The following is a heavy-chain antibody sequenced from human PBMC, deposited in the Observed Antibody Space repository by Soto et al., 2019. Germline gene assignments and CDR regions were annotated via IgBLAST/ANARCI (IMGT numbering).Heavy chain of an antibody. J-gene: IGHJ6*03. D-gene: IGHD4-17*01. V-gene: IGHV3-23*01. CDR1: GFTFSSYA. CDR2: ISGSGGST. CDR3: AKDARLRRSYYYYMDV. Sequence: EVQLLESGGGLVQPGGSLRLSCAASGFTFSSYAMSWVRQAPGKGLEWVSAISGSGGSTYYAASVKGRLDITRDYSKNTLYLQMNSLRAEDTAVYYCAKDARLRRSYYYYMDVWGKGTTVTVSS.